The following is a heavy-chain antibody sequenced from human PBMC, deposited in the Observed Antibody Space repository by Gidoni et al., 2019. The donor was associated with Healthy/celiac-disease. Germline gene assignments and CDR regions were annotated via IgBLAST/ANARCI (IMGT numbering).Heavy chain of an antibody. CDR1: GASDSSNSAA. Sequence: QVQLQQSGPGLVKPSQTLSLTCAISGASDSSNSAAWPWLGQSPSRGLAWLGRTYYRSSWYNDDAVSVRGRITSNPDTSRNHFSLLLDSVTPEDSALYYCAREPTYSSGWSPAGSVGDYYYYGMDVWGQGTTVTVSS. CDR3: AREPTYSSGWSPAGSVGDYYYYGMDV. V-gene: IGHV6-1*01. CDR2: TYYRSSWYN. D-gene: IGHD6-19*01. J-gene: IGHJ6*02.